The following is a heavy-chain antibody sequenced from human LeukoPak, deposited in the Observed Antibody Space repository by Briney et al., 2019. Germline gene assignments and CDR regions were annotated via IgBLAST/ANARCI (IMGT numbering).Heavy chain of an antibody. J-gene: IGHJ3*02. D-gene: IGHD6-13*01. Sequence: LGESLKISCKGSGYSFTSYWISWVRQMPGKGLEWMGRIDPSDSYTNYRPSFQGHATISADKSISTAYLQWSSLKASDTAMYYCARLRIAAAGDAFDIWGQGTMVTVSS. CDR3: ARLRIAAAGDAFDI. CDR1: GYSFTSYW. V-gene: IGHV5-10-1*01. CDR2: IDPSDSYT.